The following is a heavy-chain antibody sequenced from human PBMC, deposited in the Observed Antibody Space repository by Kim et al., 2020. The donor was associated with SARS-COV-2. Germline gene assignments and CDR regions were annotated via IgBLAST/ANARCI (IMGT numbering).Heavy chain of an antibody. J-gene: IGHJ3*02. D-gene: IGHD3-16*01. V-gene: IGHV3-30*02. CDR3: ASSPPRGGGAFDI. Sequence: AESGKGRFTISRDNSKNALYLQMNSLRAEDTAVYYCASSPPRGGGAFDIWGQGTMVTVSS.